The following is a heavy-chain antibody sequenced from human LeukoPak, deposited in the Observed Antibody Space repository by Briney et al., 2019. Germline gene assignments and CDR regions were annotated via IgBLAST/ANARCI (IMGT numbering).Heavy chain of an antibody. J-gene: IGHJ4*02. CDR3: ARGGF. CDR1: GFTFSRHW. D-gene: IGHD3-10*01. V-gene: IGHV3-7*04. CDR2: IKEDGTEG. Sequence: GGSLRLSCAASGFTFSRHWMGWVRQAPGKGLEWVANIKEDGTEGYYVDSVQGRFTISRDNARNSLYLQMNSLKAEDTAIYYCARGGFWGQGTLVTVSS.